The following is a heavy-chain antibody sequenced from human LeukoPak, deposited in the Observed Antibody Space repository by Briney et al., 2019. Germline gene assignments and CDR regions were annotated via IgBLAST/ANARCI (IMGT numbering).Heavy chain of an antibody. CDR1: GGSFSGYY. CDR3: ARERDSSNWYNWFDP. D-gene: IGHD6-13*01. CDR2: IYTSGST. J-gene: IGHJ5*02. Sequence: PSETLSLTCAVYGGSFSGYYWSWIRQPAGKGLEWIGRIYTSGSTNYNPSLKSRVTMSVDTSKNQFSLKLSSVTAADTAVYYCARERDSSNWYNWFDPWGQGTLVTVSS. V-gene: IGHV4-4*07.